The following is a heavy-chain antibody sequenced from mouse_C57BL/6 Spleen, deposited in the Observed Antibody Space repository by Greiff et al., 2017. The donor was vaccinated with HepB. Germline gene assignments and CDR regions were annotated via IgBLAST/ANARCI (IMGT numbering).Heavy chain of an antibody. CDR1: GFTFSDYG. J-gene: IGHJ2*01. V-gene: IGHV5-17*01. D-gene: IGHD2-1*01. Sequence: EVKVVESGGGLVKPGGSLKLSCAASGFTFSDYGMHWVRQAPEKGLEWVAYISSGSSTIYYADTVKGRFTLSRDNAKNTLFLQMTSLRSEDTAMYYCARIYYGNSFDYWGQGTTLTVSS. CDR2: ISSGSSTI. CDR3: ARIYYGNSFDY.